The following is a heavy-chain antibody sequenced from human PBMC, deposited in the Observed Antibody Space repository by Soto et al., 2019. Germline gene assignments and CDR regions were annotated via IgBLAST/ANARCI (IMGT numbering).Heavy chain of an antibody. J-gene: IGHJ4*02. Sequence: QVQLQESGPGLVKPSETLSLTCTVSGGSISSYYWSWVRQPPGKGLEWIGYIYYSGSTNYNPSLKIRVTISVDTSKNQFSLKLSSVSAADTAVYYCARIPGFRGFRGGDYWGQVTLVTVSS. V-gene: IGHV4-59*01. CDR2: IYYSGST. CDR1: GGSISSYY. D-gene: IGHD3-10*01. CDR3: ARIPGFRGFRGGDY.